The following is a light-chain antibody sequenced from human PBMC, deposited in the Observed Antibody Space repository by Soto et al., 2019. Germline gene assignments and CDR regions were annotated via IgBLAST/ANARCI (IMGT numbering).Light chain of an antibody. V-gene: IGKV1-5*03. J-gene: IGKJ1*01. CDR1: QSISSW. CDR3: QQYNSLWT. Sequence: DIQMTQSPSTLSASVGDRVTITCRASQSISSWLAWYQQKPGKAPKLLIYKASSSESGGASMISGRGSATLFPLTISRLQADYFATYCCQQYNSLWTFGQGTKVEIK. CDR2: KAS.